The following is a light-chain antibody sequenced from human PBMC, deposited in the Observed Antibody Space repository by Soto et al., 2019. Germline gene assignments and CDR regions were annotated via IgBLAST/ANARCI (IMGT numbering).Light chain of an antibody. V-gene: IGKV1-33*01. Sequence: DIQMTQSPSSLSASVGARVSITCQASLDIRTSLSWLQHKPGRAPKLLIYGASYLETGVPSRFRGSGSGTDFTFTITSLQTEDIAPYYCQHYNNLPPFTFGPGTIVDIK. J-gene: IGKJ3*01. CDR3: QHYNNLPPFT. CDR2: GAS. CDR1: LDIRTS.